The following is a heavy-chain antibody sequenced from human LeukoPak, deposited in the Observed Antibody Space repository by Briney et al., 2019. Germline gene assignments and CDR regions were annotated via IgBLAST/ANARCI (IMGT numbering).Heavy chain of an antibody. V-gene: IGHV3-30*03. CDR2: ISYDGTNK. CDR3: ARAHLSSASTDYMTV. Sequence: GGSLRLSCAASGFTFNSYGMRWVRQVPGKGLEWVAIISYDGTNKYYADSVKGRFTISRDSSKNTLYLQMNSLRPEDTAVYYCARAHLSSASTDYMTVWGKGTTVTVSS. CDR1: GFTFNSYG. D-gene: IGHD6-6*01. J-gene: IGHJ6*03.